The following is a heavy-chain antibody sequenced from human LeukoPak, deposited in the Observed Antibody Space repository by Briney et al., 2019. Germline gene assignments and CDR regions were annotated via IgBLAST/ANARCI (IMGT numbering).Heavy chain of an antibody. Sequence: GASVKVSCKASGYTFTGYDMHWVRQAPGQGLEWMGWINPNSGGTNYAQKLQGRVTMTTDTSTSTAYMELRSLRSDDTAVYYCARLILQERARGSLGAFDIWGQGTMVTVSS. D-gene: IGHD5-12*01. V-gene: IGHV1-18*04. CDR3: ARLILQERARGSLGAFDI. J-gene: IGHJ3*02. CDR1: GYTFTGYD. CDR2: INPNSGGT.